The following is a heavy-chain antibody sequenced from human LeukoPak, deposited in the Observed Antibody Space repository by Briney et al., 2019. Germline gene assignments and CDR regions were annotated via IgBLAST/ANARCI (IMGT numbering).Heavy chain of an antibody. CDR3: ARSGGPMGGFDP. D-gene: IGHD3-10*01. V-gene: IGHV4-39*01. CDR1: GDSISSETYH. CDR2: IYYAGST. J-gene: IGHJ5*02. Sequence: KSSETLSLTCTVSGDSISSETYHWGWIRQPPGQGLQWIGSIYYAGSTYYNPSLKSRVSISVDTSKDQFSLKLFPVTAADTDVYYCARSGGPMGGFDPWGQGILVTVSS.